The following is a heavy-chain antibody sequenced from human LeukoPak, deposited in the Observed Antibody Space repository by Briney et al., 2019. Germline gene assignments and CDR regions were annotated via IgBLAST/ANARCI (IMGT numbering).Heavy chain of an antibody. D-gene: IGHD5-12*01. V-gene: IGHV3-23*01. J-gene: IGHJ4*02. CDR1: GFTFSSYA. CDR2: ISGSGGTT. Sequence: GGSLRLSCAASGFTFSSYAMSWVRQAPGKGLEWVTGISGSGGTTYYADSVQGRFTISRDNSKKTLFLQMSSLRAEDTAVYYCAKGDVVTAIFPLDYWGQGTLVIVSS. CDR3: AKGDVVTAIFPLDY.